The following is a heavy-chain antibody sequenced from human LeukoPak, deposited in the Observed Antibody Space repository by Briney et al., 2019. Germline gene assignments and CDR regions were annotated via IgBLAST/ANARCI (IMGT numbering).Heavy chain of an antibody. Sequence: SETLSLTCAVYGGSFSGYYLTWIRQPPGKGLEWIGEIYHSGSTNYNPSLKSRVTISVDTSKNQFSLKLTSVTAADTAVYYCARHLGAIRGGFDSWGQGTLVTVSS. CDR1: GGSFSGYY. D-gene: IGHD1-26*01. CDR2: IYHSGST. J-gene: IGHJ4*02. V-gene: IGHV4-34*01. CDR3: ARHLGAIRGGFDS.